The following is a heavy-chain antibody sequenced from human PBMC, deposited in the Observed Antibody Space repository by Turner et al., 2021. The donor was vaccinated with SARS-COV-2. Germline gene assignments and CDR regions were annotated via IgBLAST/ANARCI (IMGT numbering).Heavy chain of an antibody. J-gene: IGHJ5*02. CDR3: ATGSPLVGAMGGGWFDP. CDR2: FDPEDCET. Sequence: QVQLVQSGAEVKKPGASVKVSCKVSGYTLIELSMHWVRQAPGKGLEWMGVFDPEDCETIYAKKSQGRVTMTEDTSTDTAYMELSSLRSEDTAVYYCATGSPLVGAMGGGWFDPWGQGTLVTVSS. V-gene: IGHV1-24*01. CDR1: GYTLIELS. D-gene: IGHD1-26*01.